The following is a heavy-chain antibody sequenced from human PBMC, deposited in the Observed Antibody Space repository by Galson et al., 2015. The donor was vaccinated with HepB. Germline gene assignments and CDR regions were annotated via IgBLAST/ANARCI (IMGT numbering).Heavy chain of an antibody. CDR1: GGSISSPSHY. D-gene: IGHD2-2*01. V-gene: IGHV4-39*01. CDR2: VFYSGNT. J-gene: IGHJ4*02. Sequence: SETLSLTCTVSGGSISSPSHYWGWIRQPPGKGLEWIGDVFYSGNTYYTPSLNSRATLSVDTSKNEFSLKLTSLTATDTAIYYRASRPRGHQLLPFDYWGQGILVTVSS. CDR3: ASRPRGHQLLPFDY.